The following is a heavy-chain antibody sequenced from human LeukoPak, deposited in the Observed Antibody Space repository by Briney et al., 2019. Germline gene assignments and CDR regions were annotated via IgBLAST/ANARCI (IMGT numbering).Heavy chain of an antibody. CDR1: GGTFXXYX. Sequence: KVSCKASGGTFXXYXXSWVRQXPGQGLEXXGGIIPIFGTANYAQKFHGRFTITADESTSTAYMELSSLRSEDTAVYYCASSLSRQDGYNLSWGQGTLVTVSS. CDR3: ASSLSRQDGYNLS. CDR2: IIPIFGTA. J-gene: IGHJ5*02. D-gene: IGHD5-24*01. V-gene: IGHV1-69*01.